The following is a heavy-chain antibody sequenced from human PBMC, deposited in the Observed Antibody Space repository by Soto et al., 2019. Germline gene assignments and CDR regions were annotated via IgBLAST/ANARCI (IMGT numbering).Heavy chain of an antibody. CDR1: GGSISSYY. V-gene: IGHV4-59*01. CDR3: ARGPPEWELPRLDY. J-gene: IGHJ4*02. D-gene: IGHD1-26*01. CDR2: IYYSGST. Sequence: NPSETLSLTCTVSGGSISSYYWSWIRQPPGKGLEWIGYIYYSGSTNYNPSLKSRVTISVDTSKNQFSLKLSSVTAADTAVYYCARGPPEWELPRLDYWGQGTLVTVSS.